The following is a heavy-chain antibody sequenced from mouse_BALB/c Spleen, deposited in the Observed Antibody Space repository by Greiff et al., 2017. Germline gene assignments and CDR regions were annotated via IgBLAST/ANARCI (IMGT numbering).Heavy chain of an antibody. CDR2: ISSGGGST. V-gene: IGHV5-12-2*01. Sequence: EVMLVESGGGLVQPGGSLKLSCAASGFTFSSYTMSWVRQTPEKRLEWVAYISSGGGSTYYPDTVKGRFTISRDNAKNTLYLQMSSLKSEDTAMYYCARHGGYGNQFAYGGQGTLVTVSA. CDR1: GFTFSSYT. J-gene: IGHJ3*01. CDR3: ARHGGYGNQFAY. D-gene: IGHD2-1*01.